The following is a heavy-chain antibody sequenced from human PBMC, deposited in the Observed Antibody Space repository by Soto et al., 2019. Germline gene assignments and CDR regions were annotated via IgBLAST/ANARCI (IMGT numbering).Heavy chain of an antibody. V-gene: IGHV3-9*01. CDR1: GFTFDDYA. CDR3: AKDLKRRGGYYYYYGMDV. J-gene: IGHJ6*02. Sequence: PGGSLRLSCAASGFTFDDYAMHWVRQAPGKGLEWVSGISWDSGRIGYADSVTGRFTISRDSAKKSLYLQVNSLRTEDTAFYYCAKDLKRRGGYYYYYGMDVWGQGTTVTVSS. CDR2: ISWDSGRI. D-gene: IGHD3-10*01.